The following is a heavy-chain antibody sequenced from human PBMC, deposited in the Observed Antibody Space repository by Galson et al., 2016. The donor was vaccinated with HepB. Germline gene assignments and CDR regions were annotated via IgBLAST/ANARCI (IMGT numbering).Heavy chain of an antibody. D-gene: IGHD6-19*01. V-gene: IGHV3-33*01. J-gene: IGHJ4*02. CDR1: GFTFSSYG. Sequence: SLRLSCAASGFTFSSYGMNWVRQAPGKGLEWVALIWCDGNNKYYADSVKGRFTISRDNSKNTLYLQMNSLRAEDTAVYYCARERPDIAVAAFDYWGQGTLVTVSS. CDR2: IWCDGNNK. CDR3: ARERPDIAVAAFDY.